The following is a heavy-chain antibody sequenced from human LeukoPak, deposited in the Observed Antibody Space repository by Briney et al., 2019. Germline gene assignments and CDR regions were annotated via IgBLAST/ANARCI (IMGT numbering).Heavy chain of an antibody. D-gene: IGHD2-2*01. CDR1: GFTFSDHY. CDR2: TRNKAYSYTT. J-gene: IGHJ2*01. CDR3: ARAPANNWYFDL. Sequence: PGGSLRLSCAASGFTFSDHYMDWVRQAAGKGLEWVGRTRNKAYSYTTEYAASVKGRFTISRDDSKNSLYLQMSSLRAEDTAVYYCARAPANNWYFDLWGRGTLVTVSS. V-gene: IGHV3-72*01.